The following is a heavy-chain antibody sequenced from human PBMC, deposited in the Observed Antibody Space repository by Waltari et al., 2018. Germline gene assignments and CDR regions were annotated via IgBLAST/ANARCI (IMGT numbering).Heavy chain of an antibody. CDR1: GGSFSGYY. Sequence: QVQLQQWGAGLLKPSETLSLTCAVYGGSFSGYYWSWIRQPPGKGLEWIGEINHSGSTNYNPSLKSRVTISVDTSKNQFSLKLSFVTAADTAVYYCARGAHMDVWGKGTTVTISS. CDR2: INHSGST. V-gene: IGHV4-34*01. J-gene: IGHJ6*03. CDR3: ARGAHMDV.